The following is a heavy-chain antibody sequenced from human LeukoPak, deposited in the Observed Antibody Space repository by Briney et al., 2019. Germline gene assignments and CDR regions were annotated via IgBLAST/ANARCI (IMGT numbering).Heavy chain of an antibody. CDR2: ISEDGKNK. J-gene: IGHJ4*02. V-gene: IGHV3-30*18. Sequence: GGSLSLTCAVAWSSIGTCDNHWVRQAPGKGLECVAVISEDGKNKYYADSVKGRITISRDNSRSTVHLQIISLRGEDTAEYYCAKFMWPPASGTLNCWVQGTLVTVSS. CDR1: WSSIGTCD. D-gene: IGHD6-13*01. CDR3: AKFMWPPASGTLNC.